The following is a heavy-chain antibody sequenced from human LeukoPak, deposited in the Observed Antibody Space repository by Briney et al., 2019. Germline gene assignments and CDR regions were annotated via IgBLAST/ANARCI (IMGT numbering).Heavy chain of an antibody. D-gene: IGHD3-22*01. CDR2: VYSSGST. V-gene: IGHV4-39*07. Sequence: PSETLSLTCIVSGDSTSSSSFFWGWIRQPPGKGLEWIGSVYSSGSTYDNPSLKSRLTISLDTSKNQFSLKLSSVTAADTAVYYCARSLFDDSDYYYYMDVWGKGTTVTVSS. CDR1: GDSTSSSSFF. J-gene: IGHJ6*03. CDR3: ARSLFDDSDYYYYMDV.